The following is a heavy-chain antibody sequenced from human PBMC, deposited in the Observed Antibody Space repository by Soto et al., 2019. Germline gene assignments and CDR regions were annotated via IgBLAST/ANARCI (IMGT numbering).Heavy chain of an antibody. V-gene: IGHV4-59*12. J-gene: IGHJ4*02. D-gene: IGHD3-16*01. CDR2: IYYIGNT. CDR3: AKARGGWLDALDS. CDR1: GGSISNYY. Sequence: SETLSLTCTVSGGSISNYYWSWIRQPPGKGLEWIGYIYYIGNTNYNPSLKSRVTISADTSKNQLSLKVSSVTAEDTAIYYCAKARGGWLDALDSWGQGTLVTVSS.